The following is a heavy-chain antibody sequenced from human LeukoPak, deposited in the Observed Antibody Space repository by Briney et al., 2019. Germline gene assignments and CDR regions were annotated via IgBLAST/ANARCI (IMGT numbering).Heavy chain of an antibody. CDR1: GFTFSSYS. Sequence: GGSLRLSCAASGFTFSSYSMNWVRQAPGEGLEWASSISSSSSYIYYADSVKGRFTISRDNAKNSLYLQMNSLRAEDTAVYYCARDGLGYSGAFGHWFDPWGQGTLVTVSS. CDR2: ISSSSSYI. D-gene: IGHD3-10*01. V-gene: IGHV3-21*01. J-gene: IGHJ5*02. CDR3: ARDGLGYSGAFGHWFDP.